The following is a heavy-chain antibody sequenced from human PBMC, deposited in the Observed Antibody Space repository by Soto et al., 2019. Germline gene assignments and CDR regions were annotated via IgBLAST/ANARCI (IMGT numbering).Heavy chain of an antibody. Sequence: KFQGRVTITRDTSASTAYMEVSSLRSEDTAVYYCARDLSLEVGAPQHWGQGTLVTVSS. CDR3: ARDLSLEVGAPQH. V-gene: IGHV1-3*01. J-gene: IGHJ1*01. D-gene: IGHD1-26*01.